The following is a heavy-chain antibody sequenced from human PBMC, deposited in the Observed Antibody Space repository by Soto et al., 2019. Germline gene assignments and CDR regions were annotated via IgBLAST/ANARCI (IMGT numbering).Heavy chain of an antibody. CDR1: GYSFTSYW. CDR2: IYPGDSDT. CDR3: ASSGFGELPSYGMDV. D-gene: IGHD3-10*01. J-gene: IGHJ6*02. V-gene: IGHV5-51*01. Sequence: GESLKISCKGSGYSFTSYWIGWVRQMPGKGLEWMGIIYPGDSDTRNSPSFQGQVTISADKSISTAYLQWSSLKASDTAMYYCASSGFGELPSYGMDVWGQGTTVTVSS.